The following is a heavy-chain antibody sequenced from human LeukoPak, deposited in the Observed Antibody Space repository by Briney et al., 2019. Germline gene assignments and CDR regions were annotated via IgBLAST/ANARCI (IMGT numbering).Heavy chain of an antibody. D-gene: IGHD3-10*01. V-gene: IGHV3-30*18. Sequence: PGGSLRLSCRACGFSFNSYAMHWVRQAPGKGLEWLAFILHDGSKAYHADSINGRFTISRDNSNNTLFLQMSSLTTEDTAVYYCAKDRYGSGNNWLDPWGQGTLVTVSS. CDR2: ILHDGSKA. J-gene: IGHJ5*02. CDR1: GFSFNSYA. CDR3: AKDRYGSGNNWLDP.